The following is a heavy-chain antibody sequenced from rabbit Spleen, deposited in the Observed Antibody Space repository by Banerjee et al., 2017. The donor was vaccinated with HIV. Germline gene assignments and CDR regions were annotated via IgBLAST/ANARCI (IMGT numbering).Heavy chain of an antibody. CDR2: IGAGSSGST. D-gene: IGHD6-1*01. CDR3: ARDTVYAAYAGFGHATLHYFDL. V-gene: IGHV1S45*01. J-gene: IGHJ4*01. Sequence: QEQLVESGGDLVKPEGSLTLTCTASGFSFNSGYDMCWVRQAPGKGLEWIACIGAGSSGSTYSATWAKGRFTISKTSSTTVTLQMTSLTAADTATYFCARDTVYAAYAGFGHATLHYFDLWGQGTLVTVS. CDR1: GFSFNSGYD.